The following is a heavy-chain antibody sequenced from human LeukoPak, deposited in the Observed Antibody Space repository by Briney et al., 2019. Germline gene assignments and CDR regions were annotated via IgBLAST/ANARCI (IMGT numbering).Heavy chain of an antibody. D-gene: IGHD5-12*01. CDR3: AKTHYDLLDV. CDR1: GFTFSHHW. V-gene: IGHV3-74*01. Sequence: GGSLRLSCAASGFTFSHHWMHWVRQAPGKGLVWVSHISSDESSTTYADSVKGRFTISRDDSKSTLYLQMNSLRAEDTGTYYCAKTHYDLLDVWGQGTTVTVSS. CDR2: ISSDESST. J-gene: IGHJ6*02.